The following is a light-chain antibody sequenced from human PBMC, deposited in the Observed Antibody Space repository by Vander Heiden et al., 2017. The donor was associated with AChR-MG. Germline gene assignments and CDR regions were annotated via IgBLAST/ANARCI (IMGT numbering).Light chain of an antibody. CDR2: GAS. Sequence: EIVLAQSPGTLSVSPGEGGTLSCRASQTFTTNYVAWYQQKPGQAPRLVISGASTRAPGIPDRFSGSGSGTDFTLTITRLEPEDVAVYYCQQYTTFPWTFGQRTRVEIK. J-gene: IGKJ1*01. CDR1: QTFTTNY. V-gene: IGKV3-20*01. CDR3: QQYTTFPWT.